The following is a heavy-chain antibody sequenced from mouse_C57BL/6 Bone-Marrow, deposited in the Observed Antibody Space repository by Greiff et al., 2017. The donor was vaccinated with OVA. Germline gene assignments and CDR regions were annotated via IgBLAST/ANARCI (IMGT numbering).Heavy chain of an antibody. CDR3: ARIAIYYYGSSYVVFDY. CDR2: IWWDDDK. D-gene: IGHD1-1*01. V-gene: IGHV8-8*01. Sequence: QVTLKVSGPGILQPSQTLSLTCSFSGFSLSTFGMGVGWIRQPSGKGLEWLAHIWWDDDKYYNPALKSRLTISKDTSKNQVFLKIAKVDTADTATYYCARIAIYYYGSSYVVFDYWGQGTTLTVSS. J-gene: IGHJ2*01. CDR1: GFSLSTFGMG.